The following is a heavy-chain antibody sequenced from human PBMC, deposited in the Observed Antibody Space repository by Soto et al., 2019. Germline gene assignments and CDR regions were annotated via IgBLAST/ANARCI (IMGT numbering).Heavy chain of an antibody. Sequence: EVQLVESGGDLVQPGGSLRLSCVASGFTFNTYWMSWVRQAPGKGLEWVANIKEDGSDKYYVDSVKGRFTISRDNAKNLLHLQMNSLGAGDTAMYYCARFTRGSSGDYWGQGTLVTVSS. CDR2: IKEDGSDK. D-gene: IGHD6-25*01. V-gene: IGHV3-7*01. J-gene: IGHJ4*02. CDR3: ARFTRGSSGDY. CDR1: GFTFNTYW.